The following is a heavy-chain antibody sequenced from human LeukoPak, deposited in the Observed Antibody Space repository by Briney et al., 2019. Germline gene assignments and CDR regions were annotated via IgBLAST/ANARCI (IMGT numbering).Heavy chain of an antibody. CDR2: INHSGST. CDR1: GGSFSGYY. D-gene: IGHD3-10*01. J-gene: IGHJ4*02. CDR3: ARGALYYYGSGSKSDY. Sequence: PSETLSLTCAVYGGSFSGYYWSWIRQPPGKWLEWIGEINHSGSTNYNPSLKSRVTISVNTSKNQFSLKLSSVTAADTAVYYCARGALYYYGSGSKSDYWGQGTLVTVSS. V-gene: IGHV4-34*01.